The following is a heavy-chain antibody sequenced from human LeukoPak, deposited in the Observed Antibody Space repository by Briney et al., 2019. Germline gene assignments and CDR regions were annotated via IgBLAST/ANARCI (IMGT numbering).Heavy chain of an antibody. CDR2: INPNSGGT. Sequence: ASVKVSCKASGYTFTGYYMHWVRQAPGQGLEWMGRINPNSGGTNYAQKFQGRVTMTRDTSISTAYMELSRLRSDDTAVYYCAREMWNWNYGSSVPGADYWGQGTLVTVSS. D-gene: IGHD1-7*01. CDR1: GYTFTGYY. J-gene: IGHJ4*02. V-gene: IGHV1-2*02. CDR3: AREMWNWNYGSSVPGADY.